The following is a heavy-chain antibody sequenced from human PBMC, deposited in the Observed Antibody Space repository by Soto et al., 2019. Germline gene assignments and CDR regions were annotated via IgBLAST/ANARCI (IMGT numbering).Heavy chain of an antibody. CDR2: ISYRGRI. Sequence: TRSLTCTLSPGSQTNSYWSRIRQPPEKGLEWIGHISYRGRINYNPSLRSRGTISVDTSKNQLSLKLGSVTAADTAVYYCSRDSGRMYGDTWSGYDYGLDVWGQGTTVTVSS. D-gene: IGHD3-3*01. V-gene: IGHV4-59*01. CDR3: SRDSGRMYGDTWSGYDYGLDV. CDR1: PGSQTNSY. J-gene: IGHJ6*02.